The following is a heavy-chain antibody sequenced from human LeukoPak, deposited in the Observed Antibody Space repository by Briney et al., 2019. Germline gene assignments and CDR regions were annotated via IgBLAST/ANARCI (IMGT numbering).Heavy chain of an antibody. D-gene: IGHD5-12*01. CDR1: GGSISSGSHY. CDR3: ARDFSIVAHYIAY. Sequence: PSQTLSLTCTVSGGSISSGSHYWSWIRQPAGKGLEWIGRIYTSGSTNYNPSLNSRATIAVDTSKNQFSLKFSSVTAADTAVYYCARDFSIVAHYIAYWGQGTLVTVS. J-gene: IGHJ4*02. V-gene: IGHV4-61*02. CDR2: IYTSGST.